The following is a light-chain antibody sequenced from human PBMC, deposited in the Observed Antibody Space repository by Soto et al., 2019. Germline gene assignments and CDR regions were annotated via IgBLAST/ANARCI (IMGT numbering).Light chain of an antibody. CDR2: EVS. Sequence: QSVLTQPASVSGSPGQSITISCTGTSSDVGGYDYVSWYQQHPGKAPKLMIYEVSNRPSGVSNRFSGSKSGNTASLTISGLQAEDEADYYCSSYTSRITRVFGTGTKATVL. CDR3: SSYTSRITRV. CDR1: SSDVGGYDY. V-gene: IGLV2-14*01. J-gene: IGLJ1*01.